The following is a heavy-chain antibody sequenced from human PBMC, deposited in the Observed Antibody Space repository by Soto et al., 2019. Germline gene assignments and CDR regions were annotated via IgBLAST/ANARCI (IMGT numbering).Heavy chain of an antibody. J-gene: IGHJ5*02. CDR1: GGSISSGGYS. D-gene: IGHD2-15*01. CDR2: IYHSGST. Sequence: QLQLQESGSGLVKPSQTLSLTCAVSGGSISSGGYSWSWIRQPPGKGLEWIGYIYHSGSTYYNPSLKSRVTISVDTSKNQFSLKLSSVTAADTAVYYCARGEVGGYCSGGSCYSGENWFDPWGQGTLVTVSS. V-gene: IGHV4-30-2*01. CDR3: ARGEVGGYCSGGSCYSGENWFDP.